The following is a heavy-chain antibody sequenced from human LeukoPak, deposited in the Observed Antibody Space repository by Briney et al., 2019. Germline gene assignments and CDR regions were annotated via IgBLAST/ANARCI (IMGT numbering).Heavy chain of an antibody. V-gene: IGHV4-39*01. J-gene: IGHJ4*02. CDR2: IYYSGST. Sequence: TSSETLSLTCTVSGGSISSSSYYWGWIRQPPGKGLEWIGSIYYSGSTYYNPSLKSRVTISVDTSKNQFSLKLSSVTAADTAVYYCARVCWRAAAGIWSSDWCPFDCWGQGTLVTVSS. CDR3: ARVCWRAAAGIWSSDWCPFDC. CDR1: GGSISSSSYY. D-gene: IGHD6-13*01.